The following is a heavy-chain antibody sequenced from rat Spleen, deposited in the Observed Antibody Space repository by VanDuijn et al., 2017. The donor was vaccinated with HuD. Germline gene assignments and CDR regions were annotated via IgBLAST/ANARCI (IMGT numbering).Heavy chain of an antibody. Sequence: EVQLVETGGGLVQPGRSLKLSCVASGFTFSNYWMYWVRQAPGKGLEWVAYISSHSGTIYYADTVKGRFTISRDNTKSTLYLQMDNLRSEDSATYYCTTGHEDWGQGVMVTVSS. J-gene: IGHJ2*01. CDR1: GFTFSNYW. V-gene: IGHV5-31*01. CDR3: TTGHED. CDR2: ISSHSGTI.